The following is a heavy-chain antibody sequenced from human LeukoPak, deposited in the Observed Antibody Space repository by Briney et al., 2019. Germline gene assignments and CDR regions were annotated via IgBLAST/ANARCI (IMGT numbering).Heavy chain of an antibody. CDR3: ARAVGDYYDSSGYYWD. CDR1: GYTFTSYG. V-gene: IGHV1-18*01. D-gene: IGHD3-22*01. Sequence: GASVKVSCKASGYTFTSYGISWVRQAPGQGLEWMGWISAYNGNTNYAQKLQGRVTMTTDTSTSTAYMELRSLRSDDTAVYYCARAVGDYYDSSGYYWDWGQGTLVTVSS. CDR2: ISAYNGNT. J-gene: IGHJ4*02.